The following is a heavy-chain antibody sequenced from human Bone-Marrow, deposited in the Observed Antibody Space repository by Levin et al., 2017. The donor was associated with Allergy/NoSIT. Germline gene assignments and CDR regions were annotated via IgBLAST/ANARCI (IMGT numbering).Heavy chain of an antibody. CDR1: GGSISSSSYY. J-gene: IGHJ6*03. Sequence: SQTLSLTCTVSGGSISSSSYYWGWIRQPPGKGLEWIGSIYYSGSTYYNPSLKSRVTISVDTSKNQFSLKLSSVTAADTAVYYCARRTFGELRTHYYYYYYMDVWGKGTTVTVSS. CDR2: IYYSGST. CDR3: ARRTFGELRTHYYYYYYMDV. V-gene: IGHV4-39*01. D-gene: IGHD3-10*01.